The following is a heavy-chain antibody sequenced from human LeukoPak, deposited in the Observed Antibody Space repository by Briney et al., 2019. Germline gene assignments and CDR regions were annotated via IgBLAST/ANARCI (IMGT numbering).Heavy chain of an antibody. CDR2: ISSSSSYI. D-gene: IGHD3-22*01. Sequence: GGSLRLSCAASGFTFSTYTMVWVRQAPGKGLEWVSSISSSSSYIFNADSVKGRFSISRDNAKNSLFLQMNTLRVEDTAVYYCARGSIAYYYMDVWGKGTTVTISS. CDR1: GFTFSTYT. CDR3: ARGSIAYYYMDV. V-gene: IGHV3-21*01. J-gene: IGHJ6*03.